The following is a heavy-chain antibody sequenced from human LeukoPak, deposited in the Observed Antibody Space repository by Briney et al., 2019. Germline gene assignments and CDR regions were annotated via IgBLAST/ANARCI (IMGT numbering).Heavy chain of an antibody. CDR1: GGTFSSYA. Sequence: GASVKVSCKASGGTFSSYAISWVRQAPGQGLEWMGRIIPILGIANYAQKFQGRVTITADKSTSTAYMELSSLRSEDTAVYYRASTWKMATIKGPYYFDYWGQGTLVTVSS. V-gene: IGHV1-69*04. CDR3: ASTWKMATIKGPYYFDY. J-gene: IGHJ4*02. D-gene: IGHD5-24*01. CDR2: IIPILGIA.